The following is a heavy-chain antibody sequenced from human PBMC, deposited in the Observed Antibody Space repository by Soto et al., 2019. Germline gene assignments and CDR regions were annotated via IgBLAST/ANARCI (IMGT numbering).Heavy chain of an antibody. J-gene: IGHJ6*02. V-gene: IGHV4-31*03. D-gene: IGHD3-10*01. Sequence: QVQLQESGLGLVKPSQTLSLTCTVSGGSISSGGYYWSWIRQHPGKGLEWIGYIYYSGSTYYNPDLQSRVTISVDTSKNQFSLKLSSVTAAVTAVYYCARAYGAGYMDVWGQGTTVTVSS. CDR3: ARAYGAGYMDV. CDR1: GGSISSGGYY. CDR2: IYYSGST.